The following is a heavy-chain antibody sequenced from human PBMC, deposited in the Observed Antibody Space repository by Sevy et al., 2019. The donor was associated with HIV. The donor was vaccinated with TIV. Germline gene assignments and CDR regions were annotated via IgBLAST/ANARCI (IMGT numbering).Heavy chain of an antibody. Sequence: SETLSLTCTVSGASISNTDYYWGWIRQSPGKGLEWIAGLRHGGYNFYNPSLKSRVTISADTSKNQFSLKLSSVSAAETSIYYCVGPKLTCIGGWHYFDYWGQGTVVTVSS. J-gene: IGHJ4*02. CDR2: LRHGGYN. CDR3: VGPKLTCIGGWHYFDY. V-gene: IGHV4-39*01. D-gene: IGHD2-15*01. CDR1: GASISNTDYY.